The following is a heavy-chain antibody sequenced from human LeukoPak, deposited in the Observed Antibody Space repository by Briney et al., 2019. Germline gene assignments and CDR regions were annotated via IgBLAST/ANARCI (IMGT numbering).Heavy chain of an antibody. J-gene: IGHJ4*02. D-gene: IGHD6-19*01. CDR2: IWHDGSHK. V-gene: IGHV3-33*06. CDR3: AKASKIAVAGLGSHYFDY. Sequence: PGGSLRLSCAASGFTFSTYGMHWVRQAPGKGLEWVTVIWHDGSHKDYADSVKGRFTISRDNSKNTLYLQMNSLRAEDTAVYYCAKASKIAVAGLGSHYFDYWGQGTLVTVSS. CDR1: GFTFSTYG.